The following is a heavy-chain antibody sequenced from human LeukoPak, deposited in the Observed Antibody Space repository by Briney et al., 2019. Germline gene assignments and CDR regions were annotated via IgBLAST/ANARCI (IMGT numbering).Heavy chain of an antibody. J-gene: IGHJ4*02. CDR2: IYGGDSDT. CDR1: GYSFTTYW. V-gene: IGHV5-51*01. D-gene: IGHD5-24*01. Sequence: GESLKISCKGSGYSFTTYWIAWVRQMPGKGLEWMGIIYGGDSDTGNSPSFQGQVTMSADKSISTAYLQWSSLEASDTAMYYCARRGIRDGYNYADYWGQGTLVTVSS. CDR3: ARRGIRDGYNYADY.